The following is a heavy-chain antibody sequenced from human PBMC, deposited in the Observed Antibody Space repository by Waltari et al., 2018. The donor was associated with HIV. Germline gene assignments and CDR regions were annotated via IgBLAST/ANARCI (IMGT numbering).Heavy chain of an antibody. D-gene: IGHD3-22*01. Sequence: QVQLVQSGAEVNKPGTSVQLSCKASRYTFTGHSMHWVRPAPGQGLEWMGWINPNSGGTKYAQKFQDRVTMTRDTSISTAYMELSRLRSDDTAVYYCARSITMIVVLIAWGYGMDVWGQGTTVTVSS. J-gene: IGHJ6*02. CDR2: INPNSGGT. CDR1: RYTFTGHS. CDR3: ARSITMIVVLIAWGYGMDV. V-gene: IGHV1-2*02.